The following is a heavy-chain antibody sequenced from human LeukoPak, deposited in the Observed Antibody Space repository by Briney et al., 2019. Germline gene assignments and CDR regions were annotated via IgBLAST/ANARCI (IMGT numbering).Heavy chain of an antibody. J-gene: IGHJ4*02. D-gene: IGHD4-23*01. Sequence: GGSLRLSCAASGFTFSSYPMHWVRQTPGKGLQWVAILSSDGVNKRYADSVEGRFTISRDNFKNTFYLQMNSLRAEDTAVYYCARASDGGDVLHYDYWGQGTLVTVSS. V-gene: IGHV3-30-3*01. CDR1: GFTFSSYP. CDR3: ARASDGGDVLHYDY. CDR2: LSSDGVNK.